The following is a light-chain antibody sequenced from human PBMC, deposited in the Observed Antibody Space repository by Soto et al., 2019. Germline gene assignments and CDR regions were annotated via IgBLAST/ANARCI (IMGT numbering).Light chain of an antibody. CDR2: DIS. J-gene: IGKJ1*01. CDR1: QSVFNY. CDR3: QQSYYNPT. V-gene: IGKV1-39*01. Sequence: DIQITQSPSSMSSSVLYIVTMTCRASQSVFNYLHWYQQKPGRAPNLLIYDISTLQSGVPSRFSGSGSGTDFTLTISSLQHEDFATYYCQQSYYNPTFGQGTKVDI.